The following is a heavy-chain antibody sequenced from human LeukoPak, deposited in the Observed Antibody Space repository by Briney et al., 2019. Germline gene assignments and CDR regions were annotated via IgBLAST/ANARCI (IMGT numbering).Heavy chain of an antibody. CDR2: IIPIFGTA. Sequence: SVKVSCKASGGTFSSYAISWVRQAPGQGLEWMGGIIPIFGTANYAQKFQGRVTMTRDTSTSTVYMELSSLRSEDTAVYYCARVAEVEPLSYFDYWGQGTLVTVSS. J-gene: IGHJ4*02. CDR3: ARVAEVEPLSYFDY. V-gene: IGHV1-69*05. D-gene: IGHD1-1*01. CDR1: GGTFSSYA.